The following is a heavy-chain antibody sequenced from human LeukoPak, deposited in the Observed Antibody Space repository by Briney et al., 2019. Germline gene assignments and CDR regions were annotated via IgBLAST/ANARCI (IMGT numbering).Heavy chain of an antibody. CDR2: IYHSGST. Sequence: PSETLSLTCTVSGYSISSGYYWGWIRQPPGKGLEWIGSIYHSGSTYYNPSLKSRVTISVDTSKNQFSLKLSSVTAADTAVYYCAVFSSEAGYFDYWGQGTLATVSS. V-gene: IGHV4-38-2*02. CDR3: AVFSSEAGYFDY. D-gene: IGHD6-19*01. J-gene: IGHJ4*02. CDR1: GYSISSGYY.